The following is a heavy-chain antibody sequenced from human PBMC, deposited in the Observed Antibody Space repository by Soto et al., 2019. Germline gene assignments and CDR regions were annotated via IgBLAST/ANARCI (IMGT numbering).Heavy chain of an antibody. Sequence: QVQLVESGGGVVQPGRSLRLSCAASGFTFSSYGMHWVRQAPGKGLEWVAVIWYDGSNKYYADSVKGRFTISRDNSKNRLYLQMNSLRAEDTAVYYCARLKVGLFDLWGRGTLVAVSS. CDR2: IWYDGSNK. D-gene: IGHD1-26*01. CDR1: GFTFSSYG. V-gene: IGHV3-33*01. CDR3: ARLKVGLFDL. J-gene: IGHJ2*01.